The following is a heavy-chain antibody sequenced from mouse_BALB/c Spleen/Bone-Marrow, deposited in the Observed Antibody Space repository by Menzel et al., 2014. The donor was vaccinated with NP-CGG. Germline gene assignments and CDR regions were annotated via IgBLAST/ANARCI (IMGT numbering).Heavy chain of an antibody. CDR2: INPSNGRT. CDR1: GFTFTSYW. CDR3: ARDGNYRYAMDY. V-gene: IGHV1S81*02. J-gene: IGHJ4*01. Sequence: QVQLQQSGDELVKPGASVKLSCMASGFTFTSYWIHWVKQRPGQGPEWIGEINPSNGRTNHNEKFKSKATLTEDKSSSTAYMQLSSLTSEDSAVYYCARDGNYRYAMDYWGQGTSVTVSS. D-gene: IGHD2-1*01.